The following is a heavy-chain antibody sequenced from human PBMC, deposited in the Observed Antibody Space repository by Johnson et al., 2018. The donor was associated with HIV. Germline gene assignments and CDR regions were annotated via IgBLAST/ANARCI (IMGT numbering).Heavy chain of an antibody. D-gene: IGHD4-23*01. Sequence: VQLVESGGGLVQPGGSLRLSCAASGFTFSSYGMHWVRQAPGKGLEWVAFIRYDGSNKYYADSVKGRFTISRDNSKNTLYLQMNSLRTEDTAVYYCANLLMTTVVFDAFDIWGQGTMVTVSS. CDR1: GFTFSSYG. J-gene: IGHJ3*02. V-gene: IGHV3-30*02. CDR2: IRYDGSNK. CDR3: ANLLMTTVVFDAFDI.